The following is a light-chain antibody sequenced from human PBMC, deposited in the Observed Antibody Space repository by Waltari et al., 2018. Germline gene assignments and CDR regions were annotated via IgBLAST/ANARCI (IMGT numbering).Light chain of an antibody. CDR1: VLPKQY. CDR2: KDT. J-gene: IGLJ2*01. Sequence: SFELTQPPSVSVSPGQTATITCSGDVLPKQYVFWYQQKPGQAPVLLIYKDTERPPGIPARFSGSTSGTGTTVTLTIGGVQAEDEADYYCQSIDVDALTFGGGTKLTVL. V-gene: IGLV3-25*03. CDR3: QSIDVDALT.